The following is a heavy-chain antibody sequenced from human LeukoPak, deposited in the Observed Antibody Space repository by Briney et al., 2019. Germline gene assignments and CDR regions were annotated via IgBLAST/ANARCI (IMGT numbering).Heavy chain of an antibody. Sequence: GGSLRLSCAASGFTFRDAWMIWVRQAPGKGLEWVGRIKSRADGGTPDYAAPVTGRLTISRDDSNGTLFLQMNSLTTEDTAVYYCATQGVLDAFDIWGQGTMVIVSS. CDR1: GFTFRDAW. CDR3: ATQGVLDAFDI. D-gene: IGHD3-10*01. J-gene: IGHJ3*02. V-gene: IGHV3-15*01. CDR2: IKSRADGGTP.